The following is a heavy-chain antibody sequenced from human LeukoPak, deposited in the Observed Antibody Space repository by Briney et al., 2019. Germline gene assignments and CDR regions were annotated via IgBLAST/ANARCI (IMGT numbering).Heavy chain of an antibody. V-gene: IGHV3-73*01. CDR2: IRSKANSYAT. D-gene: IGHD1-20*01. Sequence: GGSLRLSCAASGFTFSGSAMHWVRQAPGKGLEWVGRIRSKANSYATAYAASGKGTVTTARDDSKKTEYLQMNSVKTEDTAVYCCTRPHKGYNWNDARAFDIWGQGEMVTVSS. CDR1: GFTFSGSA. CDR3: TRPHKGYNWNDARAFDI. J-gene: IGHJ3*02.